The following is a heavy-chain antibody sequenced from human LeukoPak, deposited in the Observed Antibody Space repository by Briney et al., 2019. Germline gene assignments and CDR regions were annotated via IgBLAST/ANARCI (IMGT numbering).Heavy chain of an antibody. J-gene: IGHJ4*02. V-gene: IGHV4-59*08. D-gene: IGHD3-10*01. Sequence: SEPLSLTCTVSGGSISSYYWSWIRQPPGKGLEWIGYMYYSGSTKYNPSLKSRVTISVDTSKNQFSLRLSSVTAADTAVYYCARHLRGVIPHFDYWGQGNLVTVSS. CDR1: GGSISSYY. CDR3: ARHLRGVIPHFDY. CDR2: MYYSGST.